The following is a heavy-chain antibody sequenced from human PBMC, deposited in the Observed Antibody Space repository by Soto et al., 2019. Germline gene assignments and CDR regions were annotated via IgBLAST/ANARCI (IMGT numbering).Heavy chain of an antibody. J-gene: IGHJ6*02. CDR3: ARQYYYGSVVNYYYYGMDV. V-gene: IGHV5-51*01. D-gene: IGHD3-10*01. CDR2: ISPADSNV. Sequence: GESLKISCKGSGFIFTNYWIGWVRQMPGKGLEWMGIISPADSNVRYSPSFQGQVTISVDKSISTAYLQWTSLKASDTAIYYCARQYYYGSVVNYYYYGMDVWGQGTTVTVSS. CDR1: GFIFTNYW.